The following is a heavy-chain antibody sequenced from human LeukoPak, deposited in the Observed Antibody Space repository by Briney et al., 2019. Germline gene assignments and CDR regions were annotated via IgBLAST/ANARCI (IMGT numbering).Heavy chain of an antibody. V-gene: IGHV4-61*02. J-gene: IGHJ4*02. CDR1: GGSISSGSYY. CDR2: IYTSGST. D-gene: IGHD7-27*01. Sequence: SETLSLTCTVSGGSISSGSYYWSWIRQPAGKGLEWIGRIYTSGSTNYNPSLKSRVTISVDTSKNQFSLKLRSVTAADTAVYYCARDRVPESNWGYYFDYWGQGTLVTVSS. CDR3: ARDRVPESNWGYYFDY.